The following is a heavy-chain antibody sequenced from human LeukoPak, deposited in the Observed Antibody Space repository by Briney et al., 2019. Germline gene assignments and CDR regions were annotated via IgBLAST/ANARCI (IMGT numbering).Heavy chain of an antibody. V-gene: IGHV3-7*01. CDR1: GYTFSNYW. J-gene: IGHJ5*02. D-gene: IGHD6-13*01. Sequence: GGSLRLSCAASGYTFSNYWMSWVRQAPGKGLEWVANIKQDGSEKYYVDSVEGRFAISRDNAQNSLYLQMNSLRVEDTAMYYCARWQPGFDPWGQGTLVTVSS. CDR2: IKQDGSEK. CDR3: ARWQPGFDP.